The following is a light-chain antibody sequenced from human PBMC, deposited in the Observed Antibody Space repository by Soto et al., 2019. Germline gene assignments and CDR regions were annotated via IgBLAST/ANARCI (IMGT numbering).Light chain of an antibody. CDR2: GSS. CDR1: ETIGLTS. Sequence: EIVLTQSPGTLSLSPGERATLSCTASETIGLTSLAWYQQKPVQAPSLVIYGSSKTAFGIPDRFSGSTSGPVFNLTISRVEPEDFAVYHCLQHGSTPSTFGQGTRLEIK. V-gene: IGKV3-20*01. J-gene: IGKJ2*01. CDR3: LQHGSTPST.